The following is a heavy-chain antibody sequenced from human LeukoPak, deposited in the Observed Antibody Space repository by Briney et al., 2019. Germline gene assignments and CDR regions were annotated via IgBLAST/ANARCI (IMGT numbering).Heavy chain of an antibody. V-gene: IGHV1-46*01. CDR3: ARTDYGSGNGMDV. D-gene: IGHD3-10*01. CDR2: INPSGGST. CDR1: GYTFTSYY. Sequence: ASVKVSCKASGYTFTSYYMHWVRQAPGQGLEWMGIINPSGGSTSYAQKFQGRVTITADKSTSTAYMELSSLRSEDTAVYYCARTDYGSGNGMDVWGKGTTVTVSS. J-gene: IGHJ6*04.